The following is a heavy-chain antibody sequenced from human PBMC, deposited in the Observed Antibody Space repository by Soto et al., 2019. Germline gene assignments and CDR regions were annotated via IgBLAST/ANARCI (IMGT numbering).Heavy chain of an antibody. V-gene: IGHV4-59*01. D-gene: IGHD2-2*02. CDR2: IYYSGRT. CDR1: GGSISSYY. Sequence: QVQLQESGPGLVKPSETLSLTCTVSGGSISSYYWSWIRQPPGQGLEWIGYIYYSGRTNYNPSLKGRVTISVDTSKNQFSLKLSSVTAADTAVYYWARGYCSSTICYIWDNWFDPWGQGTLVTVSS. J-gene: IGHJ5*02. CDR3: ARGYCSSTICYIWDNWFDP.